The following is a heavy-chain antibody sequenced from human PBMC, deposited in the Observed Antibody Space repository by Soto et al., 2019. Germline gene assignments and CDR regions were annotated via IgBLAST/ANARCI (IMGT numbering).Heavy chain of an antibody. V-gene: IGHV4-4*02. Sequence: PSETLSLTCAVSGDSVTSNVWWSWVRQPPGKGLEWIGEAYHNGLTDYNPSLKSRVTMSVDTSKNEFSLTLTSLTAADTAVYYCAIPGAGDFDYWGQGTLVTVSS. J-gene: IGHJ4*02. D-gene: IGHD1-26*01. CDR1: GDSVTSNVW. CDR2: AYHNGLT. CDR3: AIPGAGDFDY.